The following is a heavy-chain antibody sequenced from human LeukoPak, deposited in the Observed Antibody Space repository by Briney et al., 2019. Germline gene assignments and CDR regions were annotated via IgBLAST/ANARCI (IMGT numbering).Heavy chain of an antibody. Sequence: PGGSLRLSCAASGFTFSSYAMHWVRQAPGKGLEWVAVISYDGSNKYYADSVKGQFTISRDNSKNTLYLQMNSLRAEDTAVYYCARASGFYFDYWGQGTLVTVSS. CDR1: GFTFSSYA. CDR2: ISYDGSNK. CDR3: ARASGFYFDY. D-gene: IGHD6-25*01. V-gene: IGHV3-30*01. J-gene: IGHJ4*02.